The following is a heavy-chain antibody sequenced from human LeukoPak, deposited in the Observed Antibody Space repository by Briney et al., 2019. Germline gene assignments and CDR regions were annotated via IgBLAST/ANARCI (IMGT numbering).Heavy chain of an antibody. CDR1: GLTFNNYA. Sequence: GGSLRLACAASGLTFNNYAMTWVRQTPGKGLEWVSAITGSGAYTNYADSVKGRFTISRDNSKNTIYLQMNSLRAEDTAIYYCAKRSSTASGYFDFWGRGALVTVSS. CDR3: AKRSSTASGYFDF. V-gene: IGHV3-23*01. J-gene: IGHJ4*02. CDR2: ITGSGAYT. D-gene: IGHD3-22*01.